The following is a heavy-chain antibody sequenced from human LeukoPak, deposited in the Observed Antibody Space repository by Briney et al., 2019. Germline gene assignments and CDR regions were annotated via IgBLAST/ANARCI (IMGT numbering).Heavy chain of an antibody. D-gene: IGHD1-26*01. V-gene: IGHV4-59*08. CDR2: IHYSGST. Sequence: KFLETLSLTCTVSGGSISGYYWSWLRQPPGKGLEWIGYIHYSGSTQYNPSLKSRVTISVDTSKNQFSLKLSSVTAADTAAYYCARHIVGGLAIFDSWGQGSLVTVSS. CDR3: ARHIVGGLAIFDS. CDR1: GGSISGYY. J-gene: IGHJ4*02.